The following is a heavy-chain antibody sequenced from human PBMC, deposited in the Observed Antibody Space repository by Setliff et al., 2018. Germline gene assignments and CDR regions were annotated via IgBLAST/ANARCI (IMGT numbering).Heavy chain of an antibody. V-gene: IGHV4-59*08. Sequence: SETLSLTCTVSGDSISPYYWDWIQQSPGKGLEWIGYIYSSGTTDYNPSLKSRVTISLDSSRKQFSLEMTSLSAADTAIYYCARARWSGGYYSGDKYYMDVWGKGTTVTVSS. D-gene: IGHD3-22*01. J-gene: IGHJ6*03. CDR3: ARARWSGGYYSGDKYYMDV. CDR1: GDSISPYY. CDR2: IYSSGTT.